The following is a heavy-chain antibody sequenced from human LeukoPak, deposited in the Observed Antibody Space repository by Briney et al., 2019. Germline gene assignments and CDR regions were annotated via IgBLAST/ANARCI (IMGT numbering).Heavy chain of an antibody. D-gene: IGHD3-22*01. CDR1: GGAFSSYA. CDR3: ARGTARDSSGYYRFDY. V-gene: IGHV1-69*13. Sequence: VASVKVSRKASGGAFSSYAISWVRQAPGQGLEWMGGIIPIFGTANYAQKFQGRVTITADESTSTAYMELSSLRSEDTAVYYCARGTARDSSGYYRFDYWGQGTLVTVSS. CDR2: IIPIFGTA. J-gene: IGHJ4*02.